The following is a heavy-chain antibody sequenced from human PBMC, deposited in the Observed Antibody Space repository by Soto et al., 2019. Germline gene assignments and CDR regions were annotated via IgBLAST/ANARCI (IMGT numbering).Heavy chain of an antibody. CDR1: GGPIKTGDYY. CDR2: VFYSGAT. CDR3: ARAGFSYGHLLF. D-gene: IGHD3-10*01. J-gene: IGHJ4*02. V-gene: IGHV4-30-4*01. Sequence: KLSETLSLTCNVSGGPIKTGDYYWNWIRQPPGKGLEWIGYVFYSGATNYSPSLKSRAAISMDTSKNQFSLSLTSVTAADTAVYYCARAGFSYGHLLFWGQGIRVTVSS.